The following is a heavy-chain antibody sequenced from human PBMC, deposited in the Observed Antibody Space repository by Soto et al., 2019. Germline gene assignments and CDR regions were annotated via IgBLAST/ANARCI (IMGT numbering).Heavy chain of an antibody. D-gene: IGHD3-22*01. J-gene: IGHJ4*02. CDR2: IWYDGSNK. CDR3: ARVLNSSGYLDY. V-gene: IGHV3-33*01. CDR1: GFTFSSDG. Sequence: QVQLVASGGGVVQPGRSLRLSCAASGFTFSSDGMHWVRQAPGKALEWVAVIWYDGSNKYYADSVKGRFTISRDNAKNTLYLQMNSLRAEDTAVYYCARVLNSSGYLDYWGKGSLFTVSS.